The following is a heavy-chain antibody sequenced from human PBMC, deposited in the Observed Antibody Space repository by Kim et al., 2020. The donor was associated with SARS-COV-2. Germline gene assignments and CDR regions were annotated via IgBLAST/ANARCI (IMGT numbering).Heavy chain of an antibody. J-gene: IGHJ6*02. V-gene: IGHV4-39*07. D-gene: IGHD3-16*01. CDR3: ARDRMTTFDYYYYGMDV. Sequence: KSRVTISIDTSKNQFSLKLSSVTAADTAVYYCARDRMTTFDYYYYGMDVWGQGTTVTVSS.